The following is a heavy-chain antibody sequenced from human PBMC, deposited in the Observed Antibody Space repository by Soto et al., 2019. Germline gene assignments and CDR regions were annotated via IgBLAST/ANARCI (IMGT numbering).Heavy chain of an antibody. CDR3: ARRARYYYDSSGYYYGAFDI. D-gene: IGHD3-22*01. J-gene: IGHJ3*02. V-gene: IGHV1-18*01. Sequence: VSVKVSCKASGYTFTSYGISWVRQAPGQGLEWMGWISAYNGNTNYAQKLQGRVTMTTDTSTSTAYMELRSLRSDDTAVYYCARRARYYYDSSGYYYGAFDIWGQGTMVTVSS. CDR2: ISAYNGNT. CDR1: GYTFTSYG.